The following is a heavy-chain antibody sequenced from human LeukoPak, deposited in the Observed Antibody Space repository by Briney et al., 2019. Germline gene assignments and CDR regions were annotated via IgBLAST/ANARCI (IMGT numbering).Heavy chain of an antibody. CDR1: GFTFSSYA. Sequence: GGSLRLSCAASGFTFSSYAMSWVRQAPGKGLEWVSSVSASGGGTYYADSVKGRFAISRDNSKNTLFLQLSSLRADDTAVYHCAKERDGDYVRYTHYWGQGTLVTVSS. J-gene: IGHJ4*02. CDR3: AKERDGDYVRYTHY. CDR2: VSASGGGT. V-gene: IGHV3-23*01. D-gene: IGHD4-17*01.